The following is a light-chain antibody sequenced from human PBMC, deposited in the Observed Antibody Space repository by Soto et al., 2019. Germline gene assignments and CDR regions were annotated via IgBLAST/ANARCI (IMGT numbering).Light chain of an antibody. CDR3: QQYNNWPPWT. V-gene: IGKV3-15*01. J-gene: IGKJ1*01. Sequence: EIVMTQCPATLSVSPGGRVTLSCRSSQSVINNLAWYQQKPGQSTRLLIYGASTRATGIPARFSGSGSGTEFTLTISSLQSEDFAVYYCQQYNNWPPWTFGQGTKVDIK. CDR1: QSVINN. CDR2: GAS.